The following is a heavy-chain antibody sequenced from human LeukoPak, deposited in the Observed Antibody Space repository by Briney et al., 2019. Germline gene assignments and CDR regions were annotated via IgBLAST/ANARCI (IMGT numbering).Heavy chain of an antibody. J-gene: IGHJ6*02. CDR1: GHTFHRYW. Sequence: GGPLRLFCAASGHTFHRYWKSWVREAPGKGREGLANLKQDGSEKYYGGSEKGRFTSSRDNAKNTLYLQMNSLIAEDTAVYYCARGNSSSWFGYYYYYGMDVWGQGTTVTVSS. V-gene: IGHV3-7*04. D-gene: IGHD6-13*01. CDR3: ARGNSSSWFGYYYYYGMDV. CDR2: LKQDGSEK.